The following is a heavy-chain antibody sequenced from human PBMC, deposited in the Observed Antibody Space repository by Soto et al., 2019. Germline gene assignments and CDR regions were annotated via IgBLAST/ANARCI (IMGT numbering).Heavy chain of an antibody. CDR2: IIPIFGTA. CDR1: GGSFHSYG. Sequence: VHCKSCGGSFHSYGITCVRQAPGQGHEWMGGIIPIFGTANYAQKFQCRVTITSDESTSTAYMELSSLRSEDTAVYYCARDCGVHYDSSGPNFGYLGQGTRVSVSA. CDR3: ARDCGVHYDSSGPNFGY. V-gene: IGHV1-69*01. D-gene: IGHD3-22*01. J-gene: IGHJ4*01.